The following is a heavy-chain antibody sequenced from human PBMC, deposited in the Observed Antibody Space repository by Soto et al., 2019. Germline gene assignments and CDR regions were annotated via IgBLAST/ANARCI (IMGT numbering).Heavy chain of an antibody. V-gene: IGHV3-66*01. CDR2: IYSGGST. Sequence: EVQLVESGGGLVQPGGSLRLSCAASGFTVSSNYMSWVRQAPGKGLEWVSVIYSGGSTYYADSVKGRFTISRDNSKNTLYLQMNSLRAEETAVYYCARDRIPTGMDVWGPGTTVTVSS. CDR1: GFTVSSNY. CDR3: ARDRIPTGMDV. J-gene: IGHJ6*02.